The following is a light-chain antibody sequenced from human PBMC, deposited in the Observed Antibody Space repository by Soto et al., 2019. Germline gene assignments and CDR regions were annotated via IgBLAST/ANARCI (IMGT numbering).Light chain of an antibody. CDR3: RQNNRWPHST. J-gene: IGKJ5*01. Sequence: EIVMTQSPFTLSASPGERVTISCRASQSVSRNLTWYQHKPGQAPSLLIYCAVTRSTGIPARLSGTGSGTEFTLTISSLQSEDSAVYFCRQNNRWPHSTFGQGTRLEIK. CDR2: CAV. CDR1: QSVSRN. V-gene: IGKV3-15*01.